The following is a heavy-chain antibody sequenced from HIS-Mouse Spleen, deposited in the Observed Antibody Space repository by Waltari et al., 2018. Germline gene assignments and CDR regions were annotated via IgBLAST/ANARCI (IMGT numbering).Heavy chain of an antibody. Sequence: QVQLQESGPGLVKPSETLSLPCTVPGGSIRSYYWSWIRHPAGKGLEWIGRIYTSGSTNYNPSLKSRVTMSVDTSKNQFSLKLSSVTAADTAVYYCARDHWGGSSPYYFDYWGQGTLVTVSS. V-gene: IGHV4-4*07. CDR1: GGSIRSYY. D-gene: IGHD6-6*01. J-gene: IGHJ4*02. CDR3: ARDHWGGSSPYYFDY. CDR2: IYTSGST.